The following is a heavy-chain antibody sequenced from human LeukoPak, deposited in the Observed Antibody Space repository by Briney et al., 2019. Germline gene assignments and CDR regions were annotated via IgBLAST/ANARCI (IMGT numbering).Heavy chain of an antibody. J-gene: IGHJ6*03. CDR3: ARQVRTRYCTNGVCYSYYYYYYMDV. CDR1: GGSFSGYY. CDR2: INHSGST. Sequence: PSETLSLTCAVYGGSFSGYYRSWIRQPPGKGLEWTGEINHSGSTNYNPSLKSRVTISVDTSKNQFSLKLSSVTAADTAVYYCARQVRTRYCTNGVCYSYYYYYYMDVWGKGTTVTVSS. D-gene: IGHD2-8*01. V-gene: IGHV4-34*01.